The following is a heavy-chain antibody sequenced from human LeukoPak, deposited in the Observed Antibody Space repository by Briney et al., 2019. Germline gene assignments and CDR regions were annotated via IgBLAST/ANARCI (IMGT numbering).Heavy chain of an antibody. CDR2: IIPIFGTA. Sequence: SVKVSCEASGGTFSSYAISWVRQAPGQGLEWMGGIIPIFGTANYAQKSQGRVTITADESTSTAYMELSSLRSEDTAVYYCATVVAATEGSYFDYWGQGALVTVSS. CDR3: ATVVAATEGSYFDY. D-gene: IGHD2-15*01. J-gene: IGHJ4*02. CDR1: GGTFSSYA. V-gene: IGHV1-69*13.